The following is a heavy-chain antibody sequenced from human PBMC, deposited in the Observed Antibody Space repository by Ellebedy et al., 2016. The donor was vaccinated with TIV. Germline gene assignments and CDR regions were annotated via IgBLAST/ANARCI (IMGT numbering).Heavy chain of an antibody. CDR2: ISYDGSNK. D-gene: IGHD3-10*01. CDR3: VRGFIGPDY. J-gene: IGHJ4*02. Sequence: GGSLRLSCAASGFTLSTYAMHWVRQAPGKGLEWVALISYDGSNKYYADSVKGRFTASRDNAKNMVYLQMNSLTADDTAVYYCVRGFIGPDYWGQGTQVTVSS. CDR1: GFTLSTYA. V-gene: IGHV3-30-3*01.